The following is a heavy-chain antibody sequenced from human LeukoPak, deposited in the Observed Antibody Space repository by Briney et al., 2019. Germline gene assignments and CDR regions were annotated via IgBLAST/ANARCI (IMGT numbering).Heavy chain of an antibody. CDR2: INHSGST. Sequence: SETLSLTCAVYGGSFSGYYWSWIRQPPGKGLEWIGEINHSGSTNYNPSLKSRVTISVDTSKNQFSLKLSSVTAADTAVYYRARGIYQLLFNWFDPWGQGTLVTVSS. CDR1: GGSFSGYY. D-gene: IGHD2-2*01. J-gene: IGHJ5*02. V-gene: IGHV4-34*01. CDR3: ARGIYQLLFNWFDP.